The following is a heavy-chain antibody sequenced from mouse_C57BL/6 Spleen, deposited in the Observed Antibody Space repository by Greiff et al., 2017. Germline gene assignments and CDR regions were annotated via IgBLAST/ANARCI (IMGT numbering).Heavy chain of an antibody. CDR1: GYTFTSYW. CDR2: INPSSGYT. V-gene: IGHV1-7*01. D-gene: IGHD1-1*01. Sequence: VQRVESGAELAKPGASVKLSCKASGYTFTSYWMHWVKQRPGQGLEWIGYINPSSGYTKYNQKFKDKATLTADKSSSTAYMQLSSLTSEDSAVYYCAREENFFYGSSSFAYWGQGTLVTVSA. J-gene: IGHJ3*01. CDR3: AREENFFYGSSSFAY.